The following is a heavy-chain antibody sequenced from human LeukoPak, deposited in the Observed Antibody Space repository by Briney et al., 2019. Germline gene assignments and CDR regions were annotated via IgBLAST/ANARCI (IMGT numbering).Heavy chain of an antibody. CDR1: GGTFSSYA. CDR2: IIPIFGTA. J-gene: IGHJ4*02. CDR3: ARDLRTYGSGSYLDY. D-gene: IGHD3-10*01. Sequence: KISCKASGGTFSSYAISWVRQAPGQGLEWMGGIIPIFGTANYAQKFQGRVTITADKSTSTAYMELSSLRSEDTAVYYCARDLRTYGSGSYLDYWGQGTLVTVSS. V-gene: IGHV1-69*06.